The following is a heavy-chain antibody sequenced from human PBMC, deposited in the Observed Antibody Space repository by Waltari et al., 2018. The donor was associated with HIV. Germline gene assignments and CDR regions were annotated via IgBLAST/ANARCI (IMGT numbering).Heavy chain of an antibody. V-gene: IGHV1-69*08. Sequence: QVRLVQSGAEMKKPGSSVKVSCKASGGTFTSYTFSWVRQTPGQGLEWMGRFIPVSDLANYAPNFQGRLTITAATATNTVYMQLTRLTSDDTAVYYCAREGTAVTTSWFDPWGQGTLVTVSS. CDR2: FIPVSDLA. J-gene: IGHJ5*02. CDR3: AREGTAVTTSWFDP. CDR1: GGTFTSYT. D-gene: IGHD4-17*01.